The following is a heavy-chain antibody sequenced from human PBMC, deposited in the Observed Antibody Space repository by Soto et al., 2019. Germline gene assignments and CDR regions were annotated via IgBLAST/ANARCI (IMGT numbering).Heavy chain of an antibody. D-gene: IGHD6-19*01. J-gene: IGHJ4*02. Sequence: SETLSLTCTVSGGSISSYYWSWIRQPPGKGLEWIGYIYYSGSTNYNPSLKSRVTISVDTSKNQFSLKLSSVTAADTAVYYCARSQGIAVAGNCLLCYFDYWGQGTLVTVSS. V-gene: IGHV4-59*01. CDR1: GGSISSYY. CDR2: IYYSGST. CDR3: ARSQGIAVAGNCLLCYFDY.